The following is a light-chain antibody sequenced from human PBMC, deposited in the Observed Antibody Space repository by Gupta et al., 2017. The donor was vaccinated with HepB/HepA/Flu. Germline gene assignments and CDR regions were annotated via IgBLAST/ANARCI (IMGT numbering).Light chain of an antibody. CDR2: AAS. CDR1: QSISSY. V-gene: IGKV1-39*01. Sequence: DIQMTQSPSSLSASVGDRVTITCRASQSISSYLNWYQQNPGKAPKLLIYAASSLQSGVPSRFSCSGSGTDFTLTISSLQPEDFATYYCQQSYSTPRSSFGQGTKLEIK. J-gene: IGKJ2*04. CDR3: QQSYSTPRSS.